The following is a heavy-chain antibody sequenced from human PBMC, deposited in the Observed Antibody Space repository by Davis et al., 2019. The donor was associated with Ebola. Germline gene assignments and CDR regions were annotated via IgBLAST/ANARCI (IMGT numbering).Heavy chain of an antibody. J-gene: IGHJ4*02. D-gene: IGHD6-19*01. CDR2: ITSGYST. Sequence: GGSLRLSCVGSGFTFSINALSWVRQAPGKGLEWVSAITSGYSTYYADSVKGRFTTSRDNSKDTLYLQLNSLRVDDTAVYYCAKDHFGSGIVDYFDYWGQGTLVTVSS. CDR1: GFTFSINA. V-gene: IGHV3-23*01. CDR3: AKDHFGSGIVDYFDY.